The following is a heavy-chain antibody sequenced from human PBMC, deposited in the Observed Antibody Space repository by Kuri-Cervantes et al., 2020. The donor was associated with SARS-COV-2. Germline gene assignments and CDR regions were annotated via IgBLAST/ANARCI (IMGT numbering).Heavy chain of an antibody. CDR2: IYTSGST. V-gene: IGHV4-4*07. D-gene: IGHD6-19*01. CDR3: ARHGAVVGGYYYPMDV. Sequence: GSLRLSCTVSGGSISSYYWSWIRQPAGKGLEWIGRIYTSGSTNYNPSLKSRVTTSVDTSKNQFSLELNSVTAADTSVYYCARHGAVVGGYYYPMDVWGQGTTVTVSS. CDR1: GGSISSYY. J-gene: IGHJ6*02.